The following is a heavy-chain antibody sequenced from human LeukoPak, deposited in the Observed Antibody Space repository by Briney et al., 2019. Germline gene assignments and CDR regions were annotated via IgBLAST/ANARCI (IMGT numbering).Heavy chain of an antibody. CDR3: ASSTIVVPSYWYFDL. D-gene: IGHD2-2*01. CDR1: GYSISSGYY. Sequence: SETLSLTCSVSGYSISSGYYWGWIRQPPGKGLEWIGTIYHSGSTYYNPSLKSRVTISVDTSKNQFSLKLTSVTAADTAVYYCASSTIVVPSYWYFDLWGRGTLVTVSS. V-gene: IGHV4-38-2*02. J-gene: IGHJ2*01. CDR2: IYHSGST.